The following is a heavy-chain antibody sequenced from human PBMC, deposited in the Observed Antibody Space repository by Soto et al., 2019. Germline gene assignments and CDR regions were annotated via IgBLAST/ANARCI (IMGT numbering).Heavy chain of an antibody. Sequence: SGPTLVNPTETLTLTCTVSGFALTDARMGVSWIRQPPGKALEWLGYIYYSGSTYYNPSLKSRVTISVDTSKNQFSLKLSSVTAADTAVYFCARENRLGTYYFDSWGQGILVTVSS. CDR1: GFALTDARMG. D-gene: IGHD7-27*01. V-gene: IGHV4-30-4*08. J-gene: IGHJ4*02. CDR2: IYYSGST. CDR3: ARENRLGTYYFDS.